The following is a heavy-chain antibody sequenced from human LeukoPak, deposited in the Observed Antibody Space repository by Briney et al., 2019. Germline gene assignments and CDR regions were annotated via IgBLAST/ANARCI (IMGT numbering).Heavy chain of an antibody. V-gene: IGHV1-2*02. J-gene: IGHJ4*02. D-gene: IGHD6-19*01. CDR1: GYTFTGYY. CDR3: ARDPPRSIAVAGSGQDY. Sequence: ASVEVSCKASGYTFTGYYMHWVRQAPGQGLEWMGWINPNSGGTNYAQKFQGRVTMTRDTSISTAYMELSRLRSDDTAVYYCARDPPRSIAVAGSGQDYWGQGTLVTVSS. CDR2: INPNSGGT.